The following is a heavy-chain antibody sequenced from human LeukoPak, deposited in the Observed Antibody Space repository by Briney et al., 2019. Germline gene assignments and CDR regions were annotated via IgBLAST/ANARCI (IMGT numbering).Heavy chain of an antibody. J-gene: IGHJ6*03. CDR3: ARAESTNVRPGYYYYYMDV. Sequence: ASVKGSCKASGYTFTGYYMHWVRQAPGQGLEWMGWINPNSGGTNYAQKFQGRVTMTRDTSISTAYMELSRLRSDDTAVYYCARAESTNVRPGYYYYYMDVWGKGTTVTVSS. V-gene: IGHV1-2*02. CDR1: GYTFTGYY. D-gene: IGHD2-2*01. CDR2: INPNSGGT.